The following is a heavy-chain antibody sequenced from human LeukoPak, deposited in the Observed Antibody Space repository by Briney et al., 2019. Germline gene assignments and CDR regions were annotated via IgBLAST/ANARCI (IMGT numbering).Heavy chain of an antibody. CDR1: GFTFGIYA. D-gene: IGHD5-18*01. Sequence: QTGGSLRLSCAASGFTFGIYAMHWVRQAPGKGLEHVSTITTNGGNTYYADSVKGRFTISRDNSKDTLFLQMGSLRAEDMAVYYCVKPLTSYSSGFSDVFDVWGHGSMVTVSS. V-gene: IGHV3-64*02. CDR3: VKPLTSYSSGFSDVFDV. CDR2: ITTNGGNT. J-gene: IGHJ3*01.